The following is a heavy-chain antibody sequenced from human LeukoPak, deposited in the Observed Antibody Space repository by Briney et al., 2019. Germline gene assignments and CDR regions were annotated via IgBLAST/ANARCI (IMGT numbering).Heavy chain of an antibody. V-gene: IGHV3-74*03. CDR3: ARGDYYDSSGYPPYYYYGMDV. J-gene: IGHJ6*02. CDR2: ILADGTTT. Sequence: GGSLRLSCAASGFIFSDYEMYWVRQAPGKGLVWVSRILADGTTTMYADSVKGRFTISRDNAKNTLYLQMNSLRAEDTAVYYCARGDYYDSSGYPPYYYYGMDVWGQGTTVTVSS. CDR1: GFIFSDYE. D-gene: IGHD3-22*01.